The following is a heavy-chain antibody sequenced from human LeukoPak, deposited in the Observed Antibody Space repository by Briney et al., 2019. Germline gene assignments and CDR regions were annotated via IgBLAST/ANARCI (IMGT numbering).Heavy chain of an antibody. D-gene: IGHD3-10*01. Sequence: PSQTLSLTCTVSGGSISSGSYYWSWIRQPAGKGLEWIGRIYTSGSTNYNPSLKSRVTISVDTSKNQFSLKLSSVTAADTAVYYCARLTMVRGVNPWGQGTLVTVSS. CDR3: ARLTMVRGVNP. V-gene: IGHV4-61*02. CDR2: IYTSGST. CDR1: GGSISSGSYY. J-gene: IGHJ5*02.